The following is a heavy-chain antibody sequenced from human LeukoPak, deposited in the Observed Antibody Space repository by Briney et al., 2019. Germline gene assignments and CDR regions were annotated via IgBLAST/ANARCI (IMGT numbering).Heavy chain of an antibody. Sequence: PSETLSLTCAVYGGSFSGYYWSWIRQPPRKGLEWIGEINHSGSTNYNPSLKSRVTISVDTSKNQFSLKLSSVTAADTAVYYCARGRSARGRGVAAAGSPRQRFDYWGQGTLVTVSS. D-gene: IGHD6-13*01. V-gene: IGHV4-34*01. J-gene: IGHJ4*02. CDR2: INHSGST. CDR1: GGSFSGYY. CDR3: ARGRSARGRGVAAAGSPRQRFDY.